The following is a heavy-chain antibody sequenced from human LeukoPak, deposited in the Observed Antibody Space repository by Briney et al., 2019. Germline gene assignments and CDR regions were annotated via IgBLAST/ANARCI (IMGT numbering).Heavy chain of an antibody. D-gene: IGHD2-2*01. CDR2: IWYDGSNK. CDR1: GFTFSHYG. J-gene: IGHJ5*02. CDR3: ARDGSTSCYDGMCWFDP. Sequence: GGSLRLSCAASGFTFSHYGMHWVRQAPGKGLEWVAVIWYDGSNKYYADSVKGRFTISRDNSKNTLYLQMNSLRAEDTAVYYCARDGSTSCYDGMCWFDPWGQGTLVTVSS. V-gene: IGHV3-33*01.